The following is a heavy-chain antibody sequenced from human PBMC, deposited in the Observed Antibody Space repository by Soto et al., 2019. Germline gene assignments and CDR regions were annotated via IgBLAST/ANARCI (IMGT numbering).Heavy chain of an antibody. CDR1: GYTFTSYY. CDR3: ARDSWSYNDY. D-gene: IGHD1-26*01. V-gene: IGHV1-46*01. CDR2: INPSGGST. J-gene: IGHJ4*02. Sequence: QVQLGQSGAEVKKPGASVKVSCKASGYTFTSYYMHWVRQAPGQGLEWMGIINPSGGSTSSTQKFKGRVSMTRDTSTSKVYMELSSLRDEDTAGYYCARDSWSYNDYWGQGTLVTVSS.